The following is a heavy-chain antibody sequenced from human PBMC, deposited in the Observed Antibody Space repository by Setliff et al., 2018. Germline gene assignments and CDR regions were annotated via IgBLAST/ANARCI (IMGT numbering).Heavy chain of an antibody. CDR2: IIPILGIA. V-gene: IGHV1-69*10. J-gene: IGHJ4*02. CDR1: GYTFTTYY. Sequence: RASVKVSCKASGYTFTTYYMHWVRQAPGQGLEWMGGIIPILGIANYAQKFQGRVTITADKSTSTAYMELSSLRSEDTAVYYCASYEGDDYGDYYFDYWGQGTLVTVSS. CDR3: ASYEGDDYGDYYFDY. D-gene: IGHD4-17*01.